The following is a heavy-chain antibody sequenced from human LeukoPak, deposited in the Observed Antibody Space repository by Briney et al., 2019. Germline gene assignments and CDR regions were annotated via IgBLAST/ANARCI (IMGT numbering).Heavy chain of an antibody. CDR1: GGSFSGYY. D-gene: IGHD2-21*01. V-gene: IGHV4-34*01. CDR3: ARGVMWYHYMDV. J-gene: IGHJ6*03. CDR2: INHSGST. Sequence: PSETLSLTCAVYGGSFSGYYWSWIRQPPGKGLEWIGEINHSGSTNYNPSLKSRVTISVDTSKNQFSLKLSSVTAADTAVFYCARGVMWYHYMDVWGKGTTVTVSS.